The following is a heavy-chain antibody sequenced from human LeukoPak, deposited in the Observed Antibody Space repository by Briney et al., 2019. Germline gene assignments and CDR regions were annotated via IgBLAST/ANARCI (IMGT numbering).Heavy chain of an antibody. Sequence: SQTLSLTCAISGDSVSGNSVAWNWIRQSPSRGLEWLGRTYYRSKWYYDYAVSVQGRITINPDTSKNQFSLKLSSVTAADTAVYYCARGKRNSSGWYVGGYFDYWGQGTLVTVSS. CDR3: ARGKRNSSGWYVGGYFDY. D-gene: IGHD6-19*01. CDR2: TYYRSKWYY. V-gene: IGHV6-1*01. CDR1: GDSVSGNSVA. J-gene: IGHJ4*02.